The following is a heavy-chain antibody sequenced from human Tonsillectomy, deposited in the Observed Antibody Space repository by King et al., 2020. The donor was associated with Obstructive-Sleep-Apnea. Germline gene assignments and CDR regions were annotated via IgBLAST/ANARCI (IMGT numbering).Heavy chain of an antibody. J-gene: IGHJ4*02. V-gene: IGHV3-30*18. D-gene: IGHD1-26*01. CDR2: ISYDGSYT. Sequence: VQLVESGGGVVQPGRSLRLSCAASGFTFSSYGIHWVRQAPGKGLEWVAVISYDGSYTYYADSVKGRFSISRDNSENTLYLQMNSLRAEDTAVYYCAKEEFPCGGNYPYYFDYWGRGALVTVSS. CDR1: GFTFSSYG. CDR3: AKEEFPCGGNYPYYFDY.